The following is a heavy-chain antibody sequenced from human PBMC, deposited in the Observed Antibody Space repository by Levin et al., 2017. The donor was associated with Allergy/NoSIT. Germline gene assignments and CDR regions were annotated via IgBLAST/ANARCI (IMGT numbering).Heavy chain of an antibody. D-gene: IGHD6-13*01. Sequence: GESLKISCAASGFTFSSYAMHWVRQAPGKGLEWVALISYDGSNTYYADSVKGRFTVSRDNSKNTLYLQMNSLRAEDTALYYCAGAAAGMFAWFDPWGQGTLVTVSS. CDR2: ISYDGSNT. CDR3: AGAAAGMFAWFDP. V-gene: IGHV3-30-3*01. J-gene: IGHJ5*02. CDR1: GFTFSSYA.